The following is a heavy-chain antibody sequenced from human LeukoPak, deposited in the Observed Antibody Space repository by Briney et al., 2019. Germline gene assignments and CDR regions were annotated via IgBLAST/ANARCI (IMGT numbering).Heavy chain of an antibody. D-gene: IGHD1-26*01. J-gene: IGHJ4*02. CDR2: IKQDGSEK. V-gene: IGHV3-7*01. CDR3: ARDKIVGATVLDY. CDR1: GFTFSSYW. Sequence: GGALRLSCAPSGFTFSSYWMSWVRQAPGRGLEGGANIKQDGSEKYYVDSVKGRFTISRDNAKNSLFLQMNSLRAEDTAVYYCARDKIVGATVLDYWGQGSLVTVSS.